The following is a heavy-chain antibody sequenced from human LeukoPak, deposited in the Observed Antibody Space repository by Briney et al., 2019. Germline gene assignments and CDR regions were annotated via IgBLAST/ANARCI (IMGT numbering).Heavy chain of an antibody. CDR1: GFTFSSCA. Sequence: GGSLRLSCGASGFTFSSCAMSWVRQAPGKGLEWVSAISGSGGSTYYADSVKGRFTISRDNSKNTLYLQMNSLRAEDTAVYYCATSGLSRFGFWGQGTLVTVSS. J-gene: IGHJ4*02. CDR2: ISGSGGST. CDR3: ATSGLSRFGF. D-gene: IGHD2/OR15-2a*01. V-gene: IGHV3-23*01.